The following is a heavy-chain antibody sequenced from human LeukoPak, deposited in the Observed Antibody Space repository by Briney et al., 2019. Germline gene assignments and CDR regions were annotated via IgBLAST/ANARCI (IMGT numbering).Heavy chain of an antibody. J-gene: IGHJ4*02. CDR1: GFTFNNYA. Sequence: GGSLRLSCTASGFTFNNYAMYWVRQAPQKGLEWVAGIFGSGGSAHYADSVKGRFTISRDNSKNTVYLQMDSLRGEDTALYYCTKTTSGYSSGQYPGWPADHWGQGAPVTVSS. D-gene: IGHD3-22*01. CDR2: IFGSGGSA. CDR3: TKTTSGYSSGQYPGWPADH. V-gene: IGHV3-23*01.